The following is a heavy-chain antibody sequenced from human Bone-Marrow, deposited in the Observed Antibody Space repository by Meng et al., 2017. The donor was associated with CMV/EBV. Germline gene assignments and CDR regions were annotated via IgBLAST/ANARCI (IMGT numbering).Heavy chain of an antibody. CDR1: GGSISSYY. D-gene: IGHD4-23*01. J-gene: IGHJ4*02. CDR3: ASLSRAQGKDY. CDR2: INHSGST. V-gene: IGHV4-34*01. Sequence: SETLSLTCTVSGGSISSYYWSWIRQPPGKGLEWIGEINHSGSTNYNPSLKSRVTISVDTSKNQFSLKLSSVTAADTAVYYCASLSRAQGKDYWGQGTLVTVSS.